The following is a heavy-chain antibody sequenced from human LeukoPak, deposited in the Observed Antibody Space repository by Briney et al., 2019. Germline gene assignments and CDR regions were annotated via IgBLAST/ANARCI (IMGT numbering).Heavy chain of an antibody. D-gene: IGHD4-23*01. CDR3: ARDYGGNDY. J-gene: IGHJ4*02. V-gene: IGHV4-59*01. CDR1: GVSISSYY. CDR2: IYYSGST. Sequence: SETLSLTCTVSGVSISSYYWSWIRQPPGKGLEWIGYIYYSGSTNYNPSLKSRVTISVDTSKNQFSLKLSSVTAADTAVYYCARDYGGNDYWGRGTLVTVSS.